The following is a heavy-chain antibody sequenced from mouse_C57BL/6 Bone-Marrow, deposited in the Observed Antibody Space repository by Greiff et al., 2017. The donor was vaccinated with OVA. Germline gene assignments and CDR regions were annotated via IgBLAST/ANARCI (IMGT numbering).Heavy chain of an antibody. CDR1: GYTFTGYW. CDR3: AKDGYDDGDWNFDV. CDR2: ILPGSGST. V-gene: IGHV1-9*01. D-gene: IGHD2-2*01. J-gene: IGHJ1*03. Sequence: QVQLQQSGAELMKPGASVKLSCKATGYTFTGYWIEWVKQRPGHGLEWIGEILPGSGSTNYNEKFKGKATFTADTSSNTAYMQLRSLTTEDSAIYYCAKDGYDDGDWNFDVWGTGTTVTVSS.